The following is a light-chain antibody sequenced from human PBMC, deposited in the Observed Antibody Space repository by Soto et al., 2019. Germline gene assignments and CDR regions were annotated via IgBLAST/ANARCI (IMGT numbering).Light chain of an antibody. CDR1: QGISSY. Sequence: DIQLTQSPSFLSASVGDRVTITCRASQGISSYLAWYQQKPGKAPKLLIYAASNLQSGVPPRFSGSGSGTDFTLTISGLQPDDFASYYCQQYNSYSWTFGQGTKVDIK. CDR3: QQYNSYSWT. V-gene: IGKV1-9*01. CDR2: AAS. J-gene: IGKJ1*01.